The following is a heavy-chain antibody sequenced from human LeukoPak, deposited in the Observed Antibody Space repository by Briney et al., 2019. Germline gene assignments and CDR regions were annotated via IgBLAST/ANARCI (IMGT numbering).Heavy chain of an antibody. V-gene: IGHV4-38-2*02. D-gene: IGHD2-15*01. CDR3: ARVVASTSIDS. CDR2: IFHSGSV. CDR1: GYSISSDYF. J-gene: IGHJ4*02. Sequence: SETLSLTCIVSGYSISSDYFWGLVRQPPGKGLEWIGSIFHSGSVYYNPSLKSRVTISVDPSKNRFSLKLTSVTAADTAVSYCARVVASTSIDSWGQGTLVTVSS.